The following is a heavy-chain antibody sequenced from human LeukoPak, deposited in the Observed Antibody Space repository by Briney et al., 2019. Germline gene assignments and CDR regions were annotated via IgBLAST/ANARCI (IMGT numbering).Heavy chain of an antibody. Sequence: GGSLRLSCAASGFTFSSYSMNWVRQAPGKGLEWVSSISSSSSYIYYADSVKGRFTISRDNAKNSLYLQMNSLSAEDTALYFCARGGYSGYGHAFDIWGQGTMVTVSS. D-gene: IGHD5-12*01. CDR2: ISSSSSYI. J-gene: IGHJ3*02. V-gene: IGHV3-21*04. CDR3: ARGGYSGYGHAFDI. CDR1: GFTFSSYS.